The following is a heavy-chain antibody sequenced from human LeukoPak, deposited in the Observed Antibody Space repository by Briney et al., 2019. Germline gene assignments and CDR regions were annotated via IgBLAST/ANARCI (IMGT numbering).Heavy chain of an antibody. Sequence: EGSLRLSCAASGFSFSSFAMTWVRQAPGKGLEWVSSITGGHYPTYNTDSVKGRFTISRDNSKNTLYLQMNSLRADDTAVYYCTKDPNGDYVGAFEPWGQGTLVTVSS. CDR2: ITGGHYPT. CDR1: GFSFSSFA. CDR3: TKDPNGDYVGAFEP. J-gene: IGHJ5*02. D-gene: IGHD4-17*01. V-gene: IGHV3-23*01.